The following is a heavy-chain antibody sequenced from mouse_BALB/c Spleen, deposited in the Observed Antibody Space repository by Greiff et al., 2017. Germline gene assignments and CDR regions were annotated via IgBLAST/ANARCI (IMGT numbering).Heavy chain of an antibody. Sequence: QVQLQQSGPELVRPGVSVKISCKGSSYTFTDYAMHWVKQSHAKSLEWIGVISTYYGNTNYNQKFKGKATMTVDKSSSTAYMELARLTSEDSAVYYGARSGGPLYYYAMDYWGQGTSVTVSS. V-gene: IGHV1-67*01. CDR1: SYTFTDYA. CDR2: ISTYYGNT. CDR3: ARSGGPLYYYAMDY. J-gene: IGHJ4*01. D-gene: IGHD3-1*01.